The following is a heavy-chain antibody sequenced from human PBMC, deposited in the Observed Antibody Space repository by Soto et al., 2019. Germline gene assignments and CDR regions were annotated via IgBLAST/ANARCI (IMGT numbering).Heavy chain of an antibody. CDR2: ISTYNGNT. CDR3: ARDQNYYDSSGSTQTFDI. Sequence: ASVKVSCKASGYTFTSYGIIWVRQAPGQGLEWMGWISTYNGNTNYAQKLQGRVTMTTDTSTSTAYMELRSLRSDDTAVYYCARDQNYYDSSGSTQTFDIWGQGTMVTVSS. V-gene: IGHV1-18*01. J-gene: IGHJ3*02. D-gene: IGHD3-22*01. CDR1: GYTFTSYG.